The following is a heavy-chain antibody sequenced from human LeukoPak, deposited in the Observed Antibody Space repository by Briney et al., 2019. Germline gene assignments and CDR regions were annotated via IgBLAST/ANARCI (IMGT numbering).Heavy chain of an antibody. CDR2: IYHSGST. D-gene: IGHD2-21*01. CDR3: ARDLPSGGGGLGH. CDR1: GDSISRGGFS. V-gene: IGHV4-30-2*01. Sequence: SETLSLTCFVSGDSISRGGFSWSWIRQPPGRGLEWIGYIYHSGSTSYNPSLESRVTISVDRSKNQFSLNLTSVTAADPAVYYCARDLPSGGGGLGHWGPGTLVTVSS. J-gene: IGHJ4*02.